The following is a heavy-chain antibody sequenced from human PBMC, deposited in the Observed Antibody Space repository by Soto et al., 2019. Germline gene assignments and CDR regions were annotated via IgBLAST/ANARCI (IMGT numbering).Heavy chain of an antibody. CDR1: GGSISSGDYY. Sequence: SETLSLTCTVSGGSISSGDYYWSWIRQPPGKGLEWIGYIYYSGSTYYNPSLKSRVTISVDTSKNQFSLKLSSVTAADTAVYYCARDNSRGPYGMDVWGQGTTVTVSS. J-gene: IGHJ6*02. CDR3: ARDNSRGPYGMDV. V-gene: IGHV4-30-4*01. D-gene: IGHD6-13*01. CDR2: IYYSGST.